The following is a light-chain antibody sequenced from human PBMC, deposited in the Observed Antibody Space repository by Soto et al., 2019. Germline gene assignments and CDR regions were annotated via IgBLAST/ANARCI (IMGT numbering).Light chain of an antibody. CDR1: SSDVGGYNY. CDR3: SSYTSDTTLDVV. J-gene: IGLJ2*01. CDR2: DVT. Sequence: QSVLTQPASVSGSPGQSITISCTGTSSDVGGYNYVSWYQQHPGEAPKLIIYDVTNRPSGVFNRFSGSKSGNTASLTISGLQAEDDADYYCSSYTSDTTLDVVFGGGTKLTVL. V-gene: IGLV2-14*03.